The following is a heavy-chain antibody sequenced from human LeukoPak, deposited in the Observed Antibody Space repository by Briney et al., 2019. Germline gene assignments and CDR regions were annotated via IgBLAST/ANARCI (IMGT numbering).Heavy chain of an antibody. D-gene: IGHD2-21*02. J-gene: IGHJ4*02. Sequence: TGGSLRLSCAASGFTLSMYSMTWVRQPPGKGLEWVSYISSSSSSIQYADSVKGRFTISRDSAKNSLYLQMNSLRDEDTAIYYCARSNYGDSSRYGYWGQGTLVTVSS. CDR1: GFTLSMYS. V-gene: IGHV3-48*02. CDR3: ARSNYGDSSRYGY. CDR2: ISSSSSSI.